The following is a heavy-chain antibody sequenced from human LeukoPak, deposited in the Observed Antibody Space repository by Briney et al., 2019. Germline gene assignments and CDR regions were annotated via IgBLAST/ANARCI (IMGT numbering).Heavy chain of an antibody. Sequence: GGSLRLSCEASGVTFSSHGMRWVRQPPGKGLEWVAVIWTDGSDKYYGDSVKGLFTVSRDHYNNTLYLQTDSLRAEDTAVYYCARGCGGTPGCYIIHHWGQGTLVTVSS. J-gene: IGHJ5*02. CDR3: ARGCGGTPGCYIIHH. V-gene: IGHV3-33*01. CDR1: GVTFSSHG. D-gene: IGHD2-21*01. CDR2: IWTDGSDK.